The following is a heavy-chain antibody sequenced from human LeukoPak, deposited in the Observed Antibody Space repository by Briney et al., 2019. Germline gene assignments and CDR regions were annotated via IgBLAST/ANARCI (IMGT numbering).Heavy chain of an antibody. V-gene: IGHV4-59*01. J-gene: IGHJ2*01. CDR2: IYYSGST. CDR1: GGSFSGYY. D-gene: IGHD6-13*01. Sequence: SETLSLTCAVYGGSFSGYYWSWIRQPPGKGLEWIGYIYYSGSTNYNPSLKSRVTISVDTSKNQFSLKLSSVTAADTAVYYCARQGSSWYDWYFDLWGRGTLVTVSS. CDR3: ARQGSSWYDWYFDL.